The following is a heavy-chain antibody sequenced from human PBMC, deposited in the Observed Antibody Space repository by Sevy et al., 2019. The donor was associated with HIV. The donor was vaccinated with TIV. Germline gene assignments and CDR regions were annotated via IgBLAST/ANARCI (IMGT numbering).Heavy chain of an antibody. CDR2: ISSSSSYI. J-gene: IGHJ3*02. V-gene: IGHV3-21*01. CDR3: ASTMVRGVYDAFDI. CDR1: GFTFSSYS. Sequence: GGSLRLSCAASGFTFSSYSMNWVRQAPGKGLEWVSSISSSSSYIYYADSVKGRFTISRDNAKNSLYLQMNSLRAEGTAVYYCASTMVRGVYDAFDIWGQGTMVTVSS. D-gene: IGHD3-10*01.